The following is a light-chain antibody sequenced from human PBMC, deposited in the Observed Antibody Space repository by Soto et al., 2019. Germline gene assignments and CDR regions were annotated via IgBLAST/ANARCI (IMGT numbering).Light chain of an antibody. V-gene: IGLV2-14*01. CDR1: SSDVGDYKY. CDR3: SSYTSSSTV. Sequence: QSVLTQPASVSGSPGQSITISCTGTSSDVGDYKYVSWYQQHPGKAPKLMIYEVSNRPSGVSNRFSGSKSGSTASLTISGLQAEDEADYYCSSYTSSSTVFGGGTKLTVL. CDR2: EVS. J-gene: IGLJ2*01.